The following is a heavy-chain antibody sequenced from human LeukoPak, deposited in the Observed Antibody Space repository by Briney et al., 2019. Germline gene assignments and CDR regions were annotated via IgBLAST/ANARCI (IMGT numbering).Heavy chain of an antibody. CDR3: ARLDYYDSSGHIDY. CDR2: IYYSGST. D-gene: IGHD3-22*01. CDR1: GGSISSYY. V-gene: IGHV4-59*08. Sequence: SETLSLTCTVSGGSISSYYWSWIRQPPGKGLEWIGYIYYSGSTNSNPSLKSRVTISVDTSKNQFSLKLSSVTAADTDVYYCARLDYYDSSGHIDYWGQGTLVTVSS. J-gene: IGHJ4*02.